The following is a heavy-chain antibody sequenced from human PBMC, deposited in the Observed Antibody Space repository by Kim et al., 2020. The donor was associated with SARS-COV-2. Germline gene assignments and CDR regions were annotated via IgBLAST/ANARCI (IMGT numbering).Heavy chain of an antibody. Sequence: DYAVSVKSRITINPDTAKNQFSLQLNSVTPEDTAVYYCARVGIAAADLDYWGQGTLVTVSS. CDR3: ARVGIAAADLDY. J-gene: IGHJ4*02. D-gene: IGHD6-13*01. V-gene: IGHV6-1*01.